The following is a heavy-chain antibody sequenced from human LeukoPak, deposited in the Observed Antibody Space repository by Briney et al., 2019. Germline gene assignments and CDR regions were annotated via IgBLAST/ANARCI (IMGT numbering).Heavy chain of an antibody. CDR2: ISGSGGST. D-gene: IGHD5-24*01. J-gene: IGHJ4*02. Sequence: HTGGSLRLSCAASGFTFSSYAMSWVRQAPGKGLEWVSAISGSGGSTYYADSVKGRFTISRDNSKNTLYLQMNSLRAEDKAVYYCAKVLGLKDGYNYAYFDYWGQGTLVTVSS. CDR3: AKVLGLKDGYNYAYFDY. CDR1: GFTFSSYA. V-gene: IGHV3-23*01.